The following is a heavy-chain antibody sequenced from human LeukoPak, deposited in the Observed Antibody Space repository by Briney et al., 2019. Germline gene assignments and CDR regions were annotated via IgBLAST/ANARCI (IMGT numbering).Heavy chain of an antibody. Sequence: GGSLRLSCAASGFTFSSYSMNWVRQAPGKGLEWVSSVSSSSSYISYADSMKGRFTISRDNSKNTLYLQMNSLRAEDTAVYYCAKDSRRGLDYWGQGTLVTVSS. J-gene: IGHJ4*02. CDR3: AKDSRRGLDY. V-gene: IGHV3-21*01. CDR2: VSSSSSYI. CDR1: GFTFSSYS.